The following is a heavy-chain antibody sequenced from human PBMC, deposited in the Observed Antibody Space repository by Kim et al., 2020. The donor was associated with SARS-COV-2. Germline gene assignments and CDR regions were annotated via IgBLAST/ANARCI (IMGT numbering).Heavy chain of an antibody. CDR1: GFTFSDYY. CDR3: ARDGGIFAWFGDLRPNWFDP. CDR2: ISSSGSTI. D-gene: IGHD3-10*01. V-gene: IGHV3-11*04. J-gene: IGHJ5*02. Sequence: GGSLRLSCAASGFTFSDYYMSWIRQAPGKGLEWVSYISSSGSTIYYADSVKGRFTISRDNAKNSLYLQMNSLRAEDTAVYYCARDGGIFAWFGDLRPNWFDPWGQGTLVTVSS.